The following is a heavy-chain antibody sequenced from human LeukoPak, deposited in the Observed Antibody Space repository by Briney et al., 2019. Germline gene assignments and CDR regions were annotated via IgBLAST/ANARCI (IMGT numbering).Heavy chain of an antibody. CDR1: GFTFSNAW. Sequence: GGSLRLSCAASGFTFSNAWMTWVRQAPGKGLEWVGRIKSKTHGGTDYAAPGKGRFTISRDDSQTTVYLQMNSLKIEDTAVYFCTSGFCSGGTCGWDDAFAFWGQGTMVTVSS. V-gene: IGHV3-15*01. J-gene: IGHJ3*01. CDR3: TSGFCSGGTCGWDDAFAF. D-gene: IGHD2-15*01. CDR2: IKSKTHGGT.